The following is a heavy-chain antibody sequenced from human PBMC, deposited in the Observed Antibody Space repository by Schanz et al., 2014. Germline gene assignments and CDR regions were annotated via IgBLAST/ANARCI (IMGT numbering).Heavy chain of an antibody. CDR1: GYSFTTYD. CDR2: MNPTTGNR. CDR3: AIPNGDRAA. D-gene: IGHD4-17*01. V-gene: IGHV1-8*01. Sequence: QVQLVQSGAEVKKPGASVRVSCKASGYSFTTYDVNWVRQATGQGLEWMGWMNPTTGNRGYAQNFQGRVPMTRDTALKTAYMEMTSLNFEAAGLYYCAIPNGDRAAWGQGTLSAVSS. J-gene: IGHJ1*01.